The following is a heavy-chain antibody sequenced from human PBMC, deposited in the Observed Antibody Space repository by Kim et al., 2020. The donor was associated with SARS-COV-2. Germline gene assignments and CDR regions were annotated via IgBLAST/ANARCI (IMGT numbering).Heavy chain of an antibody. J-gene: IGHJ4*02. CDR3: ATHYYGSGRYHYYFDY. Sequence: ASVKVSCKVSGYTLTELSMHWVRQAPGKGLEWMGGFDPEDGETIYAQKFQGRVTMTEDTSTDTAYMELSSLRSEDTAVYYCATHYYGSGRYHYYFDYWGQGTLVTVSS. D-gene: IGHD3-10*01. CDR2: FDPEDGET. CDR1: GYTLTELS. V-gene: IGHV1-24*01.